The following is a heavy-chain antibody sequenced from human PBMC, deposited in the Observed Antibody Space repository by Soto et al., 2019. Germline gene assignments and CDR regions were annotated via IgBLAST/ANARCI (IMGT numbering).Heavy chain of an antibody. CDR3: ARTDCSSSTCPSDLAGATTMDY. J-gene: IGHJ4*01. V-gene: IGHV3-33*01. CDR2: MWYDGTNE. D-gene: IGHD2-2*01. Sequence: GGSLRLSCAASGFTFSTYGMHWVRQAPGKGLEWVAVMWYDGTNEKYADSVKGRFTISRDNSKSTLYLQMNSLRAEDTGVYYCARTDCSSSTCPSDLAGATTMDYWGHRTPVTVSS. CDR1: GFTFSTYG.